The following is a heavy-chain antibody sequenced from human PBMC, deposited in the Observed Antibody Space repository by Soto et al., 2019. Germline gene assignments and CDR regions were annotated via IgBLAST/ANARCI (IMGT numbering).Heavy chain of an antibody. Sequence: PGGSLRLSCAASGFTFSNYGFHWVRQAPGKGLEWVAVIWYDGSKTYYVESVKGRFTISRDNSKNTLYLQMNSLRAEDTAVYCCARDLGSTNYYFDYWGLGTLVTVSS. CDR3: ARDLGSTNYYFDY. D-gene: IGHD5-12*01. CDR1: GFTFSNYG. J-gene: IGHJ4*02. V-gene: IGHV3-33*01. CDR2: IWYDGSKT.